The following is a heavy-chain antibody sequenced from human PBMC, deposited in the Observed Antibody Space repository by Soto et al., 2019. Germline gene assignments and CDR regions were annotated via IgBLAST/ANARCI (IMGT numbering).Heavy chain of an antibody. D-gene: IGHD3-10*01. J-gene: IGHJ6*02. CDR1: GFTFRNYA. Sequence: GGSLRLSCAASGFTFRNYAMHWVRQAPGKGLECLAVIAYDGSNGFYRDSVKGRFTISRDNSKNTLYLHMNSLRSEDTGVYYCARGDREDIIGGFGARTGEYGIDIWGQGTTVTVSS. CDR3: ARGDREDIIGGFGARTGEYGIDI. CDR2: IAYDGSNG. V-gene: IGHV3-30-3*01.